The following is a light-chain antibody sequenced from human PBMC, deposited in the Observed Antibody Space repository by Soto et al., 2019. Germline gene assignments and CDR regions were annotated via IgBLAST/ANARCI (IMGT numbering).Light chain of an antibody. J-gene: IGLJ3*02. CDR3: CSYAGSYSWV. CDR2: DVS. CDR1: SSDVGAYNY. Sequence: QSALTQPRSVSGSPGQSVTISCTGTSSDVGAYNYVSWYQHHPGKAPKVMIYDVSERPSGVPDRFSGSKSDNKASLTISRLQAEDEADYYCCSYAGSYSWVFGGGTKVTVL. V-gene: IGLV2-11*01.